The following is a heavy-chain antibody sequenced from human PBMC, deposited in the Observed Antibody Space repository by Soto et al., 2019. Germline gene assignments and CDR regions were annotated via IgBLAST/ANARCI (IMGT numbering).Heavy chain of an antibody. Sequence: PGGSLRLSCAASGFTFSNYAMSWVRQAPGRGLEWVSGISSGGGTYYADSVKGRFTISRDNSKKTVYLQMNSLRAEDTATYYCAKESYYDFFWGQGTLVTVSS. D-gene: IGHD3-3*01. J-gene: IGHJ4*02. CDR3: AKESYYDFF. V-gene: IGHV3-23*01. CDR2: ISSGGGT. CDR1: GFTFSNYA.